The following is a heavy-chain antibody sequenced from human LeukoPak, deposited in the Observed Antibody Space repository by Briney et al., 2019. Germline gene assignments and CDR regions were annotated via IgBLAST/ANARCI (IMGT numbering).Heavy chain of an antibody. V-gene: IGHV4-34*01. J-gene: IGHJ4*02. CDR1: GGSFSGYY. CDR2: INHSGST. D-gene: IGHD5-12*01. CDR3: ARGTRWLRFDY. Sequence: PETLSLTCAVYGGSFSGYYWSWIRQPPGKGLEWIGEINHSGSTNYNPSLKSRVTISVDTSKNQFSLKLSSVTAADTAVYYCARGTRWLRFDYWGQGTLVTVSS.